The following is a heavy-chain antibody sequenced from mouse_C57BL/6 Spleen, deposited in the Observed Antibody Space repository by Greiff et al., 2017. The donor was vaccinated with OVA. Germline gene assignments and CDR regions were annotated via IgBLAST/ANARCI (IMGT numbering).Heavy chain of an antibody. V-gene: IGHV3-6*01. CDR2: ISYDGST. CDR1: GYSIPSGYY. J-gene: IGHJ2*01. Sequence: EVQLLESGPGLVKPSQSLSLTCSVTGYSIPSGYYWNWLRQFPGNQLEWMGYISYDGSTNYNPSIKNRISITRDTSKNQFFLKLNSVTTEDTATQCCARDWSDRPYFDYWGQGTTLTVSS. CDR3: ARDWSDRPYFDY.